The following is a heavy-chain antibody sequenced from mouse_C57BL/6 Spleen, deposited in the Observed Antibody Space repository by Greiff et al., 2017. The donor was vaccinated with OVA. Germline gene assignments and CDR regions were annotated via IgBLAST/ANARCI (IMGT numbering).Heavy chain of an antibody. D-gene: IGHD1-1*01. V-gene: IGHV1-50*01. CDR3: AREAFITTVVADAY. Sequence: QVQLQQSGAELVKPGASVKLSCKASGYTFTSYWMQWVKQRPGQGLEWIGEIDPSDSYTNYNQKFKGKATLTVDTSSSTAYMQLSSLTSEDSAVYYCAREAFITTVVADAYWGQGTLVTVSA. CDR1: GYTFTSYW. CDR2: IDPSDSYT. J-gene: IGHJ3*01.